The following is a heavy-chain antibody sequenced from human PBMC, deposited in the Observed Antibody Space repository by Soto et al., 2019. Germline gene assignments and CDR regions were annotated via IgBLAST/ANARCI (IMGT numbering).Heavy chain of an antibody. CDR3: VSDRGYGHASVPYS. CDR2: ISYDGGLQ. CDR1: GFTFTSYG. Sequence: QAHLVESGGGVVQPGRSLRLSCAASGFTFTSYGMHWVRQAPGTRLEWVAVISYDGGLQHYADSVKGRLTISRENSKNMVLLQMNSLRAEDTAVYYCVSDRGYGHASVPYSWGQGTMVSVSS. D-gene: IGHD5-18*01. V-gene: IGHV3-30*03. J-gene: IGHJ4*02.